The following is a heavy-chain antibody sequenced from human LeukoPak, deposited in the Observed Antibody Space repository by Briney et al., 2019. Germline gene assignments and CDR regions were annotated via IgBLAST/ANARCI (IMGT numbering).Heavy chain of an antibody. V-gene: IGHV3-23*01. Sequence: GGSLRLSCAASGFTFSSYALSWVRQAPGKGLEWISAISESGGSTYYADSVKGRFTISRDNSKNTLYLQMNSLRADDTALYYCVQDWAWGAFGSWGQGTLVTVSS. CDR2: ISESGGST. CDR1: GFTFSSYA. J-gene: IGHJ4*02. D-gene: IGHD7-27*01. CDR3: VQDWAWGAFGS.